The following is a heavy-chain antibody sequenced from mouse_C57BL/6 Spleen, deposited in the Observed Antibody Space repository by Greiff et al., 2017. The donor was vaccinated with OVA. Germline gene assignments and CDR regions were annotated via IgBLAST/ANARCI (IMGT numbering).Heavy chain of an antibody. CDR3: ARSYYDYDQAWFAY. CDR1: GYTFTSYW. Sequence: LVGPGSSVKLSCKASGYTFTSYWMHWVKQRPIQGLAWIGNIDPSDSETHYNQKFKDKATLTVEKSASTAYRQLSSLTSEDSAVYYCARSYYDYDQAWFAYWGQGTLVTVSA. D-gene: IGHD2-4*01. CDR2: IDPSDSET. J-gene: IGHJ3*01. V-gene: IGHV1-52*01.